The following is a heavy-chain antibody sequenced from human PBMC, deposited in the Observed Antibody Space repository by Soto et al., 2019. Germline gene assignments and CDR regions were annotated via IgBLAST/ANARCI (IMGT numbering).Heavy chain of an antibody. D-gene: IGHD1-26*01. CDR1: TFTFSNYE. J-gene: IGHJ3*02. V-gene: IGHV3-48*03. Sequence: GGSLRLSCVASTFTFSNYEMNWVRQAPGKGLEWVSYISSSGTTIYYADSVKGRFTISRDNAKNSLFLQMNSLRAEDTAVYYCARVRIRVGARSAFDIWGQGTMVTVSS. CDR3: ARVRIRVGARSAFDI. CDR2: ISSSGTTI.